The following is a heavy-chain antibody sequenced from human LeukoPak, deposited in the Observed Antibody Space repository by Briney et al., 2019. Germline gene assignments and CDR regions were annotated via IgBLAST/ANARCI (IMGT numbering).Heavy chain of an antibody. CDR2: IKQDGSEK. J-gene: IGHJ6*04. Sequence: GGSLRLSCAASGFTFNDYWMTWVRQAPVKGLEWVAHIKQDGSEKYYVDSLKGRFTISRDNAKNSLFLQMNSLRAEDTAVYYCVRDCSSASLSSGCYYDMDVWGKGTTVTVSS. D-gene: IGHD2-2*01. CDR3: VRDCSSASLSSGCYYDMDV. CDR1: GFTFNDYW. V-gene: IGHV3-7*03.